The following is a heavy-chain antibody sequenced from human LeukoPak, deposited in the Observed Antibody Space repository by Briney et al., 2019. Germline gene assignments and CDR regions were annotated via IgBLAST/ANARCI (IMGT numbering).Heavy chain of an antibody. CDR2: IWYDGSNK. V-gene: IGHV3-33*06. CDR3: AKGSGSLDY. Sequence: GRSLRLSCAASGFTISSYGMHWVRQAPGKGLEWVAVIWYDGSNKYYADSVKGRFTISRDNSKNTLYLQMNSLRAEDTAVYYCAKGSGSLDYWGQGTLVTVSS. J-gene: IGHJ4*02. CDR1: GFTISSYG. D-gene: IGHD3-10*01.